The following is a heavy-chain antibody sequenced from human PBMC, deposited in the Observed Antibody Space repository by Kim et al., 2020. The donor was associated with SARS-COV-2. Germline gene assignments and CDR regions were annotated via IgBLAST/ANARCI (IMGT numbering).Heavy chain of an antibody. V-gene: IGHV1-69*01. J-gene: IGHJ4*02. D-gene: IGHD3-22*01. CDR3: ASNYYDSSGYLN. Sequence: NYAQKFQGRVTITADESTSTAYMELSSLRSEDTAVYYCASNYYDSSGYLNWGQGTLVTVSS.